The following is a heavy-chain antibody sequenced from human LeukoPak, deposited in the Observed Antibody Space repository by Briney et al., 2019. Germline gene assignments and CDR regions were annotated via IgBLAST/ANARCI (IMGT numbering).Heavy chain of an antibody. Sequence: ASVKVSCKASGYTFTGYYMHWVRQAPGQGLEWMGWINPNSGGTNYAQKVQGRVTMTRDTSISTAYMELSRLRSDDTAVYYCARDIVVVVAQNWFDPWGQGTLVTVSS. CDR1: GYTFTGYY. CDR3: ARDIVVVVAQNWFDP. CDR2: INPNSGGT. V-gene: IGHV1-2*02. J-gene: IGHJ5*02. D-gene: IGHD2-15*01.